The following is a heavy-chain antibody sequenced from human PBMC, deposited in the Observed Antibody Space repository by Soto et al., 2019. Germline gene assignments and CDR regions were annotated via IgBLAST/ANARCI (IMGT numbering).Heavy chain of an antibody. D-gene: IGHD6-6*01. Sequence: ASVRVSCKASGYTFTSYAMHWVRQAPGQRLEWMGWINAGNGNTKYSQKFQGRVTITRDTSASTAYMELSSLRSEDTAVYYCARVRYSSSFYYGMDVWGQGTTVTVSS. CDR3: ARVRYSSSFYYGMDV. V-gene: IGHV1-3*01. CDR1: GYTFTSYA. CDR2: INAGNGNT. J-gene: IGHJ6*02.